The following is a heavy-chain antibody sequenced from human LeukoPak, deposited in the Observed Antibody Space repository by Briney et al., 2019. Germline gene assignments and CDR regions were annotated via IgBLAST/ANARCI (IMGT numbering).Heavy chain of an antibody. D-gene: IGHD5-24*01. V-gene: IGHV1-18*01. CDR3: ARDRRGYNSGGAFDI. J-gene: IGHJ3*02. CDR1: GYTFTSYG. Sequence: ASVKVSCKASGYTFTSYGISWVRQAPGQGLEWMGWISAYNGNTNYAQKFQGRVTMTRDMSTSTVFMELSSLRSEDTAVYYCARDRRGYNSGGAFDIWGQGTMVTVSS. CDR2: ISAYNGNT.